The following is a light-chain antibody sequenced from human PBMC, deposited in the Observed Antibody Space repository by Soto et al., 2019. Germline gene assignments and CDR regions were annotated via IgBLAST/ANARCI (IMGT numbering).Light chain of an antibody. CDR1: SSDVGGYNS. V-gene: IGLV2-11*01. CDR3: CSYAGSYTYV. Sequence: QSALTQPRSVSGSPGQSVTISCTGTSSDVGGYNSVSWYQQHPDKAPKFMIYDVSKRPSGVPDRFSGSKSGNTASLTISGLQAEDEGDYYCCSYAGSYTYVFGSGTKVTVL. J-gene: IGLJ1*01. CDR2: DVS.